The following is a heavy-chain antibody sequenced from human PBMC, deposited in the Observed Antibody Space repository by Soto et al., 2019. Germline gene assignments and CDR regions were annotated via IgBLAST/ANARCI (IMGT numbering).Heavy chain of an antibody. V-gene: IGHV1-69*13. J-gene: IGHJ4*02. CDR3: ARGRSSTLGYCSGGSCYWAYYFDY. CDR2: IIPIFGTA. D-gene: IGHD2-15*01. Sequence: ASVKVSCKASGGTFSSYAISWVRQAPGQGLEWMGGIIPIFGTANYAQKFQGRVTITADESTSTAYMELSSLRSEDTAVYYCARGRSSTLGYCSGGSCYWAYYFDYWGQGTLVTVSS. CDR1: GGTFSSYA.